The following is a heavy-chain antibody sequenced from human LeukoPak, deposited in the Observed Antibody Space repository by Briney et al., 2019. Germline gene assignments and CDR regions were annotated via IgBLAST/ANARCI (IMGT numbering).Heavy chain of an antibody. CDR2: IYPDGSDT. V-gene: IGHV5-51*01. D-gene: IGHD6-19*01. Sequence: GESLKIPCKGSGYSFTSYWIAWVRQMPGKGLEWMGIIYPDGSDTRYSPSFQGQVTITADKSISTAYLQWSSLKASDNAMYYCARQRRSSGWPNDYWGQGTLVTVSS. CDR1: GYSFTSYW. J-gene: IGHJ4*02. CDR3: ARQRRSSGWPNDY.